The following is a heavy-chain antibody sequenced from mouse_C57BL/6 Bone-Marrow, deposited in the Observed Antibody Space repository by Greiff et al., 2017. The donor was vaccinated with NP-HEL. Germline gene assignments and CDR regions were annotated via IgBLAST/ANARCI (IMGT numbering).Heavy chain of an antibody. V-gene: IGHV1-55*01. CDR2: IYPGSGST. CDR1: GYTFTSYW. CDR3: ARSGYGSSDAMDY. J-gene: IGHJ4*01. D-gene: IGHD1-1*01. Sequence: QVQLQQPGAELVKPGASVKMSCKASGYTFTSYWITWVKQRPGQGLEWMGDIYPGSGSTTSDEKFKSKAPLTVDTSSSTAYLQLSSLASEDSAVAYCARSGYGSSDAMDYWGQGTSVTVSA.